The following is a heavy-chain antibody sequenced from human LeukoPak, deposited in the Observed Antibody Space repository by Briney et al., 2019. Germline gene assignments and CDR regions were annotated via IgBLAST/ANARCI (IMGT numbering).Heavy chain of an antibody. Sequence: GSLRLSCAASGFTFSSYEMNWVRQAPGKGLEWVAVISYDGSNKYYADSVKGRFTISRDNSKNTLYLQMNSLRAEDTAVYYCARRKDFDYWGQGTLVTVSS. V-gene: IGHV3-30-3*01. CDR2: ISYDGSNK. J-gene: IGHJ4*02. CDR1: GFTFSSYE. CDR3: ARRKDFDY.